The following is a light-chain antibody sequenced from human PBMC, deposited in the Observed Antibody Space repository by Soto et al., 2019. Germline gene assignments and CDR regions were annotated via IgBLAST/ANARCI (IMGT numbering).Light chain of an antibody. CDR1: QSVRNY. CDR3: QQRDDWPLT. V-gene: IGKV3-11*01. Sequence: EVVLTQSPATLSLSPGDRATLSCRASQSVRNYLAWYQQKPGQAPRLLIYDATRRAAGIPARFSGSGSNTDFTLTISRLEREDFAVSYCQQRDDWPLTFGQGTRLEIK. CDR2: DAT. J-gene: IGKJ5*01.